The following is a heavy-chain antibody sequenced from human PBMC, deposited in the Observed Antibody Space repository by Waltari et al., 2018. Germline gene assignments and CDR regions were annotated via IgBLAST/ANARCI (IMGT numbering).Heavy chain of an antibody. CDR1: GFTFSSYS. D-gene: IGHD2-2*01. Sequence: EVQLVESGGGLVKPGGSLRLSCAASGFTFSSYSMNWVRQAPGKGLEWVSSISSSSSYIYYADSVKGRFTISRDNAKNSLYLQMNSLRAEDTAVYYCARDPDAIVVVPNDWGQGTLVTVSS. CDR3: ARDPDAIVVVPND. CDR2: ISSSSSYI. J-gene: IGHJ4*02. V-gene: IGHV3-21*01.